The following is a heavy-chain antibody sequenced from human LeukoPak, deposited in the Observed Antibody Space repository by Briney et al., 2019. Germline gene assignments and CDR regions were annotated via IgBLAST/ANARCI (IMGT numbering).Heavy chain of an antibody. CDR1: GFTFSSYG. Sequence: GRSLRLSCAASGFTFSSYGMHWVRQAPGKGLEWVAVISYDGSNKYYADSVKGRFTISRDNSKNTLYLQMNSLRAEDTAVYYCAILHLYLGQGTLVTVSS. V-gene: IGHV3-30*03. J-gene: IGHJ4*02. CDR2: ISYDGSNK. CDR3: AILHLY.